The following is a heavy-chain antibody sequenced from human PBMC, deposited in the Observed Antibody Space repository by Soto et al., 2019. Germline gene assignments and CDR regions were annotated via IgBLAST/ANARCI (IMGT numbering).Heavy chain of an antibody. CDR1: GYTLTDLS. V-gene: IGHV1-24*01. D-gene: IGHD2-2*02. CDR2: FDPEDGET. Sequence: ASVKVSCKASGYTLTDLSMHWVRQAPGKGLEWMGGFDPEDGETIYAQKFQGRVTMTEDTSTDTAYMELSSLRSEDTAVYYCGTALIVPGAIRWDDAFDIWGQGTMVTVSS. J-gene: IGHJ3*02. CDR3: GTALIVPGAIRWDDAFDI.